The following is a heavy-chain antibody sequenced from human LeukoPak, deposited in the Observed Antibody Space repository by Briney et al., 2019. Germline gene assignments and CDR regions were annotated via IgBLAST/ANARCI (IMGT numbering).Heavy chain of an antibody. CDR2: INPSDGDT. CDR3: AREGKGIVDSSGYHFDH. J-gene: IGHJ4*02. V-gene: IGHV1-46*01. D-gene: IGHD3-22*01. CDR1: GYTFTTYY. Sequence: GASVKVSCKASGYTFTTYYMHWLRQAPGQGLEWMGIINPSDGDTRYAQKFQGRVAMTRYTSTSTVYIELSSLISEDTAVYYCAREGKGIVDSSGYHFDHWGQEILVTVSS.